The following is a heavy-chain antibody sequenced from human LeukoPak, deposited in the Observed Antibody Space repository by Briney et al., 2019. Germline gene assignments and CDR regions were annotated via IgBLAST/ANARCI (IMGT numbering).Heavy chain of an antibody. J-gene: IGHJ2*01. V-gene: IGHV1-69*10. CDR2: IIPILGIA. CDR3: ARDCGGAALRYFDWLSTAESYFDL. D-gene: IGHD3-9*01. CDR1: GGTFSSYA. Sequence: ASVKVSCKASGGTFSSYAISWVRQAPGQGLEWMGGIIPILGIANYAQKFQGRVTITADKSTSTAYMELSSLRSEDTAVYYCARDCGGAALRYFDWLSTAESYFDLWGRGTLVTVSS.